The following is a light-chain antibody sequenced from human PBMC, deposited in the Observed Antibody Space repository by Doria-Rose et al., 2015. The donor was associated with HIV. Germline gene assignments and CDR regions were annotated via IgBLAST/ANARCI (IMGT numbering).Light chain of an antibody. CDR2: WAS. J-gene: IGKJ3*01. V-gene: IGKV4-1*01. Sequence: DIQLTQSPESLGMSLGERATLNCKSDQSLLYTSKDYLAWYQQKPGQPPKSLIYWASTRQSGVPARFSGSGSATDVTLAISSLEAEDVAVYHCQQYYDTPSFGPGITVDIK. CDR1: QSLLYTSKDY. CDR3: QQYYDTPS.